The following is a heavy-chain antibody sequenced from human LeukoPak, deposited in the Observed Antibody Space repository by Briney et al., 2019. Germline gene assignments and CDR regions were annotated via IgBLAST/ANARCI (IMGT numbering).Heavy chain of an antibody. Sequence: PGGSLRLSCAASGFTFSSYGMHWVRQAPGKGLEWVAVISYDGSNKYYADSVKGRFTISRDNSKNTLYLQMNSLRVNDTAVYYCATQSSSFNYWGQGTLVTVSS. CDR1: GFTFSSYG. V-gene: IGHV3-30*03. D-gene: IGHD2-15*01. CDR2: ISYDGSNK. CDR3: ATQSSSFNY. J-gene: IGHJ4*02.